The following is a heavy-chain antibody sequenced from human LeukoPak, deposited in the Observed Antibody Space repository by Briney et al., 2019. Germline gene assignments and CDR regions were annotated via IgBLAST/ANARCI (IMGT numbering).Heavy chain of an antibody. Sequence: PGGSLRLSCAGSGFSFSSYTMHWVRQAPGKGLEWVSSISTSSSYIYYAGSLKGRFTISRDNAKNSLYLQLNSLRAEDTAVYYCARAHLLVVGTPTAPWDYYYLDVWGKGTTVTVSS. D-gene: IGHD2-15*01. J-gene: IGHJ6*03. CDR1: GFSFSSYT. CDR2: ISTSSSYI. V-gene: IGHV3-21*06. CDR3: ARAHLLVVGTPTAPWDYYYLDV.